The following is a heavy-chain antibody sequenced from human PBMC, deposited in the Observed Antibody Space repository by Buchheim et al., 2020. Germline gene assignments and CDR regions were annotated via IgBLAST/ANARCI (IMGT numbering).Heavy chain of an antibody. V-gene: IGHV4-59*01. CDR3: ARTGDSTGKLDY. Sequence: QVQLQESGPGLVKPSETLSLTCTVSGASITTYYWSWIRQPPGKGLEWIGYIHYSGRTNYNPSLKSRLTISADTSKKQFSLKLSSVTAADTAVYYCARTGDSTGKLDYWGQGTL. CDR2: IHYSGRT. D-gene: IGHD6-19*01. CDR1: GASITTYY. J-gene: IGHJ4*02.